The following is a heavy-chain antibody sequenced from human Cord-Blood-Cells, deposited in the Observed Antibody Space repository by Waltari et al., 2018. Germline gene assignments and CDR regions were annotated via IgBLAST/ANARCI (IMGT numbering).Heavy chain of an antibody. Sequence: EVQLVETGGGLIQPGGSLRLPCAASGFTVGGNNWSGVRRAPGKGLEWVSVIYSGGSTYYADSVKGRFTISRDNSKNTLYLQMNSLRAEDTAVYYCARELGSGDDIWGQGTMVTVSS. V-gene: IGHV3-53*02. CDR1: GFTVGGNN. CDR3: ARELGSGDDI. J-gene: IGHJ3*02. CDR2: IYSGGST. D-gene: IGHD7-27*01.